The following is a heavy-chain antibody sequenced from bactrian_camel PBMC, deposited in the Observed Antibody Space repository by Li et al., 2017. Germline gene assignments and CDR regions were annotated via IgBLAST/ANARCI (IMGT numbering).Heavy chain of an antibody. J-gene: IGHJ6*01. V-gene: IGHV3-2*01. CDR3: AAGPYYDCRRFNS. CDR1: GFIFRDHY. D-gene: IGHD2*01. CDR2: ISGSSRT. Sequence: HVQLVESGGGLVQPGESLRLSCAASGFIFRDHYMNWVRQAPGKGLEWVSSISGSSRTYYSNSVKGRFTLSRDNAKNTLFLQLNSLKPEDTAMCYCAAGPYYDCRRFNSWGQGTQVTVS.